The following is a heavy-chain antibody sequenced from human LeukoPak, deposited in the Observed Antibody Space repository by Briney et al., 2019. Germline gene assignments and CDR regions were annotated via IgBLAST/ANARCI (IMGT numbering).Heavy chain of an antibody. J-gene: IGHJ6*02. CDR3: ARNTAPGYGLDV. CDR2: IHPNSGAT. D-gene: IGHD5-18*01. CDR1: GYTFTGYY. V-gene: IGHV1-2*02. Sequence: SEKVSCKASGYTFTGYYIHWVRQAPGQGFEWMGWIHPNSGATGYAQNFQGRVTMTRDTSISTAYMDLSRLRPDDTAVYYCARNTAPGYGLDVWGQGTPVTVSS.